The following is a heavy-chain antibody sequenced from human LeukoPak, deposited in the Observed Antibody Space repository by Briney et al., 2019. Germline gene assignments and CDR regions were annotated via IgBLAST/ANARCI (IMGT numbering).Heavy chain of an antibody. J-gene: IGHJ4*02. Sequence: QPGGSLRLSYAASGFAFTSYAMTWVRQAPGKGLELVSTITRSGASTYYEDSVEGRFTTSRDDYKNTLYLQMNSLIVEDTALYYCGKGGVAPGSSGDFFDCWGQGTLVTVSS. D-gene: IGHD3-10*01. CDR3: GKGGVAPGSSGDFFDC. CDR1: GFAFTSYA. CDR2: ITRSGAST. V-gene: IGHV3-23*01.